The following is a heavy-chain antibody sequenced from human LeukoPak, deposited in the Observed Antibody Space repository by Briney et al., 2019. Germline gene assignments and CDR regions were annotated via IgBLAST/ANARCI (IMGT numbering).Heavy chain of an antibody. V-gene: IGHV1-2*02. Sequence: ASVKVSCKASGYTFTGYYMHWVRQAPGQGLEWMGWINPNSGGTNYAQKFQGRVTMTRDTSISTAHMELSSLRSEDTAVYYCARPFTTVSFPYYYYGMDVWGQGTTVTVSS. CDR3: ARPFTTVSFPYYYYGMDV. CDR2: INPNSGGT. D-gene: IGHD4-11*01. J-gene: IGHJ6*02. CDR1: GYTFTGYY.